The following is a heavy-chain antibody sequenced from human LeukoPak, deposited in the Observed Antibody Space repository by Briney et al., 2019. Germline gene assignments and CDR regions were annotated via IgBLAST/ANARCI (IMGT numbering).Heavy chain of an antibody. D-gene: IGHD2-2*01. CDR2: INHSGST. CDR1: GGTFSGYY. CDR3: ASSPAADLFDY. Sequence: PSETLSLTCAVYGGTFSGYYWSWIRQPPGKGLEWIGEINHSGSTNYNPSLKSRVTISVDTSKNQFSLKLSSVTAADTAVYYCASSPAADLFDYWGQGTLVTVSS. J-gene: IGHJ4*02. V-gene: IGHV4-34*01.